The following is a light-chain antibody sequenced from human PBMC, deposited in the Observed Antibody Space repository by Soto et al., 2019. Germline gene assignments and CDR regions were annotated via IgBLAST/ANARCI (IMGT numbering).Light chain of an antibody. J-gene: IGLJ1*01. V-gene: IGLV2-14*03. CDR3: AAWDDSPSGLYV. CDR1: SSDVGGYNS. Sequence: QSVLTQPASVSGSPGQSITISCTGTSSDVGGYNSVSWYQHHPGKAPKLILYDVGDRPSGVSYRFSGSKSGTTASLAISGLRSEDEADYYCAAWDDSPSGLYVFGTGTKVTVL. CDR2: DVG.